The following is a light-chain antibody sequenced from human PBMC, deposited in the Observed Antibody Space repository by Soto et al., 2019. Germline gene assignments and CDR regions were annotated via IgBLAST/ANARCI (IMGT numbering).Light chain of an antibody. Sequence: QSALTQPPSASGSPGQSVTISCTGTSSDVGGYNYVSWYQQYPGRAPKLMIYEVTKLPSGVPDRFSGSKSGNTASLTVSGLQAADEADYYCSSYAASNNFYFVFGGGTKLTVL. V-gene: IGLV2-8*01. CDR3: SSYAASNNFYFV. CDR1: SSDVGGYNY. CDR2: EVT. J-gene: IGLJ3*02.